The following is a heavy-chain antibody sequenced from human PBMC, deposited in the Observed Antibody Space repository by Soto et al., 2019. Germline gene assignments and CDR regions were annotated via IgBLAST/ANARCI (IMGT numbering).Heavy chain of an antibody. D-gene: IGHD3-22*01. CDR3: ARGYYDSSGYYWVFDY. CDR2: IYYSGST. Sequence: SETLSLTCTVSGGSISSYSWSWIRQPPGKRLEWIGYIYYSGSTNYNPSLKSRFTISRDNAKNSLYLQMNSLRAEDTAVYYCARGYYDSSGYYWVFDYWGQGTLVTAPQ. V-gene: IGHV4-59*12. J-gene: IGHJ4*02. CDR1: GGSISSYS.